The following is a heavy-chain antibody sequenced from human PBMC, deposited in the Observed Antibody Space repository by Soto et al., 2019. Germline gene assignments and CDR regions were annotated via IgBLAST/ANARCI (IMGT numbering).Heavy chain of an antibody. CDR1: GFTFSSYA. D-gene: IGHD3-22*01. Sequence: GGSLRLSCAASGFTFSSYAMSWVRQAPGRGLEWVSAISGSGGSTYYADSVKGRFTISRDNSKNTLYLQMNSLRAEDTAVYYCAKDSIPTYYYDSSGYYYGYWGQGTLVTVSS. J-gene: IGHJ4*02. CDR3: AKDSIPTYYYDSSGYYYGY. CDR2: ISGSGGST. V-gene: IGHV3-23*01.